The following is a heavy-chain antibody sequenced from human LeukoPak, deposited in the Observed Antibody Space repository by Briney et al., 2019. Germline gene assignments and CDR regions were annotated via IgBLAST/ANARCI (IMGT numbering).Heavy chain of an antibody. CDR1: GFTFSTYA. D-gene: IGHD3-16*01. CDR3: ARVPKGYSKRGEYYFDY. Sequence: GGSLRLSCAASGFTFSTYAMSWVRQAPGKGLEWVANIKQDGSEKYYVDSVKGRFTISRDNAKNSLYLQMNSLRAEDTAVYYCARVPKGYSKRGEYYFDYWGQGTLVTVSS. J-gene: IGHJ4*02. V-gene: IGHV3-7*01. CDR2: IKQDGSEK.